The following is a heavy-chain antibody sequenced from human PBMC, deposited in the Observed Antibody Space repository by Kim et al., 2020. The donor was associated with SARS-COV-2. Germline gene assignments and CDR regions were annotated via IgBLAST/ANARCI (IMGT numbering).Heavy chain of an antibody. V-gene: IGHV3-21*01. CDR2: ISSSSSYI. Sequence: GGSLRLSCAASGFTFSSYSMNWVRQAPGKGLEWVSSISSSSSYIYYADSVKGRFTISRDNAKNSLYLQMNSLRAEDTAVYYCARAPPPRFGGFDYWGQGTLVTVSS. D-gene: IGHD2-15*01. CDR1: GFTFSSYS. J-gene: IGHJ4*02. CDR3: ARAPPPRFGGFDY.